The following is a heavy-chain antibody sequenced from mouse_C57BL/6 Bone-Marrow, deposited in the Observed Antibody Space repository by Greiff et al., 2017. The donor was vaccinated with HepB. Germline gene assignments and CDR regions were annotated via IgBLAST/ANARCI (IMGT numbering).Heavy chain of an antibody. CDR3: ARAGEGFAY. V-gene: IGHV5-4*03. Sequence: EVKLVESGGGLVKPGGSLKLSCAASGFTFSSYAMSWVRQTPEKRLEWVATISDGGSYTYYPDNVKGRFTISRDNAKNNLYLQMSHLKSEDTAMYYCARAGEGFAYWGQGTLVTVSA. CDR1: GFTFSSYA. J-gene: IGHJ3*01. CDR2: ISDGGSYT.